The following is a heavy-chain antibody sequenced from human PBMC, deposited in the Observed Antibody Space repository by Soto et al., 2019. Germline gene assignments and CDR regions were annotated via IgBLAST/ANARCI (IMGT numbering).Heavy chain of an antibody. Sequence: SETLSLTCTVSGGSISSGGYYWSWIRQHPGKGLEWIGYIYYSGSTYYNPSLKSRVTISVDTSKNQFSLKLSSVTAADTAAYYCARELTTAILDYWGQGTLVTVSS. V-gene: IGHV4-31*03. CDR3: ARELTTAILDY. CDR2: IYYSGST. J-gene: IGHJ4*02. CDR1: GGSISSGGYY. D-gene: IGHD4-17*01.